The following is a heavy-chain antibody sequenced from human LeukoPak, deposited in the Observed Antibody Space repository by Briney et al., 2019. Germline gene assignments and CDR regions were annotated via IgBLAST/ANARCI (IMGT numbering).Heavy chain of an antibody. CDR2: ISHDGII. D-gene: IGHD5-24*01. J-gene: IGHJ4*02. CDR1: GFAFSSYV. Sequence: GGSLRLSCETAGFAFSSYVMHWVRRTPGKGLVWVSRISHDGIISYADSVKGRFTISRDNAKNTLTLQMNSLRVGDTAVYFCARDWVYKIDYWGRGTLVTVSS. CDR3: ARDWVYKIDY. V-gene: IGHV3-74*01.